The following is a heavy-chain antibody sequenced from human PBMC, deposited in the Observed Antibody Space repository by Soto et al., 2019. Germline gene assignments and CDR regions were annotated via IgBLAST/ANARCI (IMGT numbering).Heavy chain of an antibody. V-gene: IGHV3-7*03. CDR3: AKARRNTPCS. CDR2: IKQDGSDK. D-gene: IGHD2-15*01. Sequence: GGTLRLSCAASGFTFSSYLMNWVRQAPWKGLEWVANIKQDGSDKYYVDSVKGRFTISRDDAKNSLYLQMNSLRAEDTAVYYCAKARRNTPCSWGQETMVAVSS. CDR1: GFTFSSYL. J-gene: IGHJ4*01.